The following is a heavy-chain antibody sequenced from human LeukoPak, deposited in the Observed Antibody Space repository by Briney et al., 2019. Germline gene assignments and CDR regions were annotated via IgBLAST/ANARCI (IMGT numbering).Heavy chain of an antibody. V-gene: IGHV4-59*01. D-gene: IGHD3-3*01. CDR1: GDSISSYY. CDR2: IYSSGTT. Sequence: ASEALSLTCIVYGDSISSYYWTWIRQPPGKGLEWIGYIYSSGTTNYDPSLKSRVSISQDTSKNRFSLKLSSVTAADTAIYYCARGGVEWSPYMAGAFDMWRQGTRVTVSS. CDR3: ARGGVEWSPYMAGAFDM. J-gene: IGHJ3*02.